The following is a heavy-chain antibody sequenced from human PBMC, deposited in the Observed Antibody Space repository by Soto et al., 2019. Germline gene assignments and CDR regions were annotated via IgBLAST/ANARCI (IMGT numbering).Heavy chain of an antibody. D-gene: IGHD4-17*01. J-gene: IGHJ4*02. CDR1: GDAFKSYA. V-gene: IGHV1-69*06. CDR3: ARDPTNDYGDYTFDY. Sequence: QVLLLQSGGEVKRPGSSVKVSCKASGDAFKSYAISWVRQAPGQGLEYMGGIIPSYDRAKYAQKFQGRLTVTADIYTSTVYMELSGLKSEDTAVYFCARDPTNDYGDYTFDYWGQGTKVIVSS. CDR2: IIPSYDRA.